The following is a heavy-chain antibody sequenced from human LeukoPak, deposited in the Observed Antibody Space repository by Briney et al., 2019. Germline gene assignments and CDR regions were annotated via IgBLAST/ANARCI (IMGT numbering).Heavy chain of an antibody. V-gene: IGHV3-23*01. J-gene: IGHJ4*02. D-gene: IGHD1-26*01. Sequence: PGGSLRLSCAASGFTFSSYAMSGVRQAPGKGLEWVSAISGSGGSTYYADSVKGRFTISRDNSKNTLYLKMNSLRAEDTAVYYCAKDQWELHYFDYWGQGTLVTVSS. CDR3: AKDQWELHYFDY. CDR2: ISGSGGST. CDR1: GFTFSSYA.